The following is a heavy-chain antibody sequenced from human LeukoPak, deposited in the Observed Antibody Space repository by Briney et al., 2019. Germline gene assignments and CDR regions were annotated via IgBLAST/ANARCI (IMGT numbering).Heavy chain of an antibody. D-gene: IGHD1-26*01. CDR3: ARHGNYYGY. V-gene: IGHV4-39*01. CDR2: IYYSGTT. CDR1: GGSISSSSYY. Sequence: SDTLSLTCTVSGGSISSSSYYWGWIRQPPGKGLEWIESIYYSGTTYYNPSLKSRVTISVDTSKNQFSVKLSSVTAADTALYYCARHGNYYGYWGQGTLVTVSS. J-gene: IGHJ4*02.